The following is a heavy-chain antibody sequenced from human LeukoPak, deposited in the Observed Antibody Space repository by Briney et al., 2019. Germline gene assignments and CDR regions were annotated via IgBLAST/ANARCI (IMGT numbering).Heavy chain of an antibody. J-gene: IGHJ4*02. D-gene: IGHD3-22*01. CDR1: GFTFSSYG. V-gene: IGHV3-33*01. Sequence: GRSLRLSCAASGFTFSSYGMHWVRQAPVKGLLWVAVIWYDGTNKYYADSVKGRFTISRDNSKNTLFLQMNSLRAEDTAVCYCARAAYDSSGYLTLWGRGTLVTVSS. CDR2: IWYDGTNK. CDR3: ARAAYDSSGYLTL.